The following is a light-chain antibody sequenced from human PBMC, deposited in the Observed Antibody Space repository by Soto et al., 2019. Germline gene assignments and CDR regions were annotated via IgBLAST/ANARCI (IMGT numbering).Light chain of an antibody. J-gene: IGKJ2*02. CDR1: QSVSSY. CDR3: QQRSNWPLPWT. Sequence: EIVLTQSPATLSLSPGERATLSCRASQSVSSYLAWYQQKPGQAPRLLIYDASNRATGIPARFSGSGSGTDFTLTISSLEPEDFAVYYCQQRSNWPLPWTFGHGTKLEIK. CDR2: DAS. V-gene: IGKV3-11*01.